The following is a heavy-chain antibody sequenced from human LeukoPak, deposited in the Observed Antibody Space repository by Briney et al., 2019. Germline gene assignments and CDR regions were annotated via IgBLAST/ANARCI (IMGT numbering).Heavy chain of an antibody. CDR2: IYWDDDK. D-gene: IGHD3-10*01. CDR1: GFSLSPRGVG. J-gene: IGHJ4*02. CDR3: AHTLYYYGSGSGNYFDY. V-gene: IGHV2-5*02. Sequence: SGPTLVKPTQTLTLTCTFSGFSLSPRGVGVGWIRQPPGKALEWLALIYWDDDKRYSPSPKSRLTITNDTYKNQVVLTMTNMDPVDTATYYCAHTLYYYGSGSGNYFDYWGQGTLVTVSS.